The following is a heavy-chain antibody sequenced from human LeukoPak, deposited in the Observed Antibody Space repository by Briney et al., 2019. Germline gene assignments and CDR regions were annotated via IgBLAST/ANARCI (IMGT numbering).Heavy chain of an antibody. CDR1: EFTFSDYY. CDR2: ISSSGSTI. J-gene: IGHJ6*03. CDR3: ARERLEYYYYYMDV. D-gene: IGHD1-1*01. Sequence: PGGSLRLSCAASEFTFSDYYMSWIRQAPGKGLEWVSYISSSGSTIYYADSVKGRFTISRDNAKNSLYLQMNSLRAEDTAVYYCARERLEYYYYYMDVWGKGTTVTVSS. V-gene: IGHV3-11*04.